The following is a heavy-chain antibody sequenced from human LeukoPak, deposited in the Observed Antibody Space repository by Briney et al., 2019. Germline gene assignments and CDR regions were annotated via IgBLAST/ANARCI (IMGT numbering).Heavy chain of an antibody. Sequence: GGSLRLSCAASGFTFTNAWMSWVRQAPGRGLEWVGRIKSKTDGGTTDYAAPVKGRFTISRHDSKNTLFLQMNSLKTEDTAVYYCTAAYYYDSGSLDYWGQGTLVTVSS. CDR2: IKSKTDGGTT. J-gene: IGHJ4*02. CDR1: GFTFTNAW. D-gene: IGHD3-10*01. V-gene: IGHV3-15*01. CDR3: TAAYYYDSGSLDY.